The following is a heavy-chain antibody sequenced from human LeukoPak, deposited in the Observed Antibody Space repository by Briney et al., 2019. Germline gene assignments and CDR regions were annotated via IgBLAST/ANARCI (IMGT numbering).Heavy chain of an antibody. CDR1: RFSFSGDT. Sequence: VGSLRLSSAPSRFSFSGDTMGWVRQTPEKGRECVLASSGSGGSRYYADSVTCRFTIARENSKTTLYLQMNSLRAEDTAVYYCAKDRIIVGATFFDYWGQGTLVTVSS. D-gene: IGHD1-26*01. J-gene: IGHJ4*02. V-gene: IGHV3-23*01. CDR2: SSGSGGSR. CDR3: AKDRIIVGATFFDY.